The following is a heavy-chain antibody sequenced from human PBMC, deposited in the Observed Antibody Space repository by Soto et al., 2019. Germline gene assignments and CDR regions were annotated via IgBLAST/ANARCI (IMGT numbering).Heavy chain of an antibody. J-gene: IGHJ4*02. CDR3: ARDHQPRS. CDR1: GFTFSSYA. CDR2: ISYDGSNK. D-gene: IGHD2-2*01. Sequence: QVQLVESGGGVVQPGRSLRLSCAASGFTFSSYAMHWVRQAPGKRLEWVAVISYDGSNKYYADSVKGRFTISRDNSKNTLYLQMNSLRAEDTAVYYCARDHQPRSWGQGTLVTVSS. V-gene: IGHV3-30-3*01.